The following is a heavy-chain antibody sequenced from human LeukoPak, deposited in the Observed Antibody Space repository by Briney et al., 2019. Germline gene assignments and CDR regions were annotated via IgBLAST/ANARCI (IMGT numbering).Heavy chain of an antibody. CDR3: ARERGLWEDYYFDY. CDR1: GFTFSSYS. J-gene: IGHJ4*02. Sequence: GGSLRLSCAASGFTFSSYSMNWVRQAPGKGLEWVSYISSSSSTIYYADSVKGRFTISRDNAKNSLYLQMNSLRDEDTAVYYCARERGLWEDYYFDYWGQGTLVTVSS. D-gene: IGHD5-18*01. CDR2: ISSSSSTI. V-gene: IGHV3-48*02.